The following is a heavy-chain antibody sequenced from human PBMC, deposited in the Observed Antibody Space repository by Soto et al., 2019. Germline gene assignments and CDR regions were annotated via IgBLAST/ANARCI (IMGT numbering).Heavy chain of an antibody. V-gene: IGHV3-23*01. Sequence: GGSLRLSCAASGLTFSNFAMNWVRQAPGKGLEWVSGISGSGDTTYYADSVKGRFTISRDNSKNTLYLQINSLRAEDTAIYYCAKSIVVAVAANPNPDWFDPWGQGTLVTVSS. D-gene: IGHD2-15*01. CDR3: AKSIVVAVAANPNPDWFDP. CDR2: ISGSGDTT. J-gene: IGHJ5*02. CDR1: GLTFSNFA.